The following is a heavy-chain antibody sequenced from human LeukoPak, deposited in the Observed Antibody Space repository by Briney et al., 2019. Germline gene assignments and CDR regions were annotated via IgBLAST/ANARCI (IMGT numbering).Heavy chain of an antibody. J-gene: IGHJ4*02. Sequence: GGSLRLSCAASEFTFSNYALHWVRQAPGKGLQWVAVISYDGNTIHYADSVKGRFIISRDTSKNTLYLQMNSLRAEDTGVYYCARSGGLQKFDYWGQGTLVTVSS. CDR3: ARSGGLQKFDY. V-gene: IGHV3-30-3*01. D-gene: IGHD4-11*01. CDR1: EFTFSNYA. CDR2: ISYDGNTI.